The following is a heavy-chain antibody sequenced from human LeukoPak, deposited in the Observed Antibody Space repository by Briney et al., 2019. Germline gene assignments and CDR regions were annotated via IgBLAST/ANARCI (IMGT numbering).Heavy chain of an antibody. CDR1: GFTFSDYY. CDR3: ARTGNYYDSSGYYTYFDY. D-gene: IGHD3-22*01. Sequence: KPGGSLRLSCAASGFTFSDYYMSWIRQAPGKGLEWVSYISSSGSTIYYADSAKGRFTISRDNAKNSLYLQMNSLRAEDTAVYYCARTGNYYDSSGYYTYFDYWGQGTLVTVSS. J-gene: IGHJ4*02. CDR2: ISSSGSTI. V-gene: IGHV3-11*04.